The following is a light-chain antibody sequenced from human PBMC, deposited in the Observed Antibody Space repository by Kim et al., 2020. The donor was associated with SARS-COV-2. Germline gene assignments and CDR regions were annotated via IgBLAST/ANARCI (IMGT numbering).Light chain of an antibody. CDR1: NSDVGGYNY. V-gene: IGLV2-14*04. CDR2: DVY. J-gene: IGLJ7*01. Sequence: GKSRTISGTGTNSDVGGYNYVSWYQQYPGKAPKLMIYDVYKRPSGISNRFSGSKSGNTASMTIFGLQAEDEADYYCSSYTTSSTSVFGRGTQLTVL. CDR3: SSYTTSSTSV.